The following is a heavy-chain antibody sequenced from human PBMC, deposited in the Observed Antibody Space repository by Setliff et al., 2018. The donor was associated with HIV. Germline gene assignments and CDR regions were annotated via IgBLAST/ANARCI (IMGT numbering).Heavy chain of an antibody. CDR2: IYYSGST. CDR1: GASISSSGYY. CDR3: AKTFDYSQGSGPYWHHTRYFDS. V-gene: IGHV4-39*07. Sequence: PSETLSLTCTVSGASISSSGYYWGWIRQPPGKGLEWIGTIYYSGSTYYNPSLKSRVTISVDTSKSTLYLQMNSLRADDTAMYFCAKTFDYSQGSGPYWHHTRYFDSWGQGTLVTVSS. D-gene: IGHD3-10*01. J-gene: IGHJ4*02.